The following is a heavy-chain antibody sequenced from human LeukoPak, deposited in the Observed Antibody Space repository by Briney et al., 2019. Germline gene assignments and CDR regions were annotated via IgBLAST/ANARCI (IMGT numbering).Heavy chain of an antibody. D-gene: IGHD6-6*01. V-gene: IGHV1-69*01. Sequence: ASVKVSCKASGGTSSSYAISWVRQAPGQGLEWMGGIIPIFGTANYAQKFQGRVTITADESTSTAYMELSSLRSEDAAVYYCASIGGYSGSSEVYWGQGTLVTVSS. CDR1: GGTSSSYA. J-gene: IGHJ4*02. CDR3: ASIGGYSGSSEVY. CDR2: IIPIFGTA.